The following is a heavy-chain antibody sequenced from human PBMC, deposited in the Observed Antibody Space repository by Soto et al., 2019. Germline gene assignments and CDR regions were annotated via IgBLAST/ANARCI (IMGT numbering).Heavy chain of an antibody. Sequence: SETLSLTCTVSGGSISSYYWSWIRQPPGKGLEWIGYIYYSGSTNYNPSLKSRVTISVDTSKNQFSLKLSSVTAADTAVYYCAGTYSGSYHRYFQHWGQGTLVTVSS. D-gene: IGHD1-26*01. CDR1: GGSISSYY. CDR3: AGTYSGSYHRYFQH. CDR2: IYYSGST. J-gene: IGHJ1*01. V-gene: IGHV4-59*01.